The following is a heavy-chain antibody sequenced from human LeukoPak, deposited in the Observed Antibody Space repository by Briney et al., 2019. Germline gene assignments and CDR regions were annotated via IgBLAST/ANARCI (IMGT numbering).Heavy chain of an antibody. CDR3: AKDESGVPSGFLDY. CDR1: GFTFSSYG. J-gene: IGHJ4*02. V-gene: IGHV3-30*02. D-gene: IGHD3-3*01. Sequence: PGGSLRLSCAASGFTFSSYGMHWVRQAPGKGLEWVAVIWYGGSNKYYADSVKGRFTISRDNSKNTLYLQMNSLRAEDTAVYYCAKDESGVPSGFLDYWGQGTLVTVSS. CDR2: IWYGGSNK.